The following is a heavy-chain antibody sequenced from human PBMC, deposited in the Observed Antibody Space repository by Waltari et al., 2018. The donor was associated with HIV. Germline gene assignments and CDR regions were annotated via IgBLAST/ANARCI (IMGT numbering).Heavy chain of an antibody. CDR3: ARDAVVGAYSGMDV. V-gene: IGHV3-53*01. CDR1: GFTVGSNY. D-gene: IGHD2-15*01. Sequence: EVQLVESGGGLIQPGGSLRLSCAASGFTVGSNYMSGVRQAPGKGLEWVSVMYSGGSKYYADSVRGRFTISRDNSRNTLYLQMNSLRAEDTAVYYCARDAVVGAYSGMDVWGQGTTVTVSS. J-gene: IGHJ6*02. CDR2: MYSGGSK.